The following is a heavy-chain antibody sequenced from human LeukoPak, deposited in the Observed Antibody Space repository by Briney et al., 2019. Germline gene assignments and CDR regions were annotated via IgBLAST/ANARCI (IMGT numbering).Heavy chain of an antibody. Sequence: GGSLRLSCAASGFTFSSYEMNWVRQAPGKGLEWVSYISSSGSTIYYADSVKGRFTISRDNAKNSLYLQMNSLRAEDTAVYYCARENASTTGTTDYDYWGQGTLVTVSS. CDR3: ARENASTTGTTDYDY. J-gene: IGHJ4*02. CDR1: GFTFSSYE. D-gene: IGHD1-1*01. V-gene: IGHV3-48*03. CDR2: ISSSGSTI.